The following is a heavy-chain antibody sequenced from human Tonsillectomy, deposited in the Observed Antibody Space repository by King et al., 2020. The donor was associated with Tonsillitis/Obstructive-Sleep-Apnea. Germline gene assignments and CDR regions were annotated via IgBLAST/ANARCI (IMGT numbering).Heavy chain of an antibody. CDR2: ISSSSSYT. CDR1: GFTFSDYY. D-gene: IGHD4-11*01. J-gene: IGHJ4*02. V-gene: IGHV3-11*05. Sequence: VQLVESGGGLVKPGGSLRLSCAASGFTFSDYYMSWIRQAPGKGLEWVSYISSSSSYTNYADSVKGRFTISSDNAKNSLYLQMNSLRAEDTAVYYVAREYSNYGSPEKHYFDYWGQGTLVTVSS. CDR3: AREYSNYGSPEKHYFDY.